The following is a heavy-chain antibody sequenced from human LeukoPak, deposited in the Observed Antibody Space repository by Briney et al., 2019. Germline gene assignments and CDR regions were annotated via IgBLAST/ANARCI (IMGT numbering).Heavy chain of an antibody. Sequence: SETLSLTCAVSADSFSSHYWTWIRRAPGKGLEWIGYISYIGSTNYNPSLKSRVTISIDTSKNQFSLKLSSVTAADTAVYYCARDLVTVPQGFDIWGQGTMVSVSS. J-gene: IGHJ3*02. CDR3: ARDLVTVPQGFDI. CDR2: ISYIGST. CDR1: ADSFSSHY. D-gene: IGHD4-17*01. V-gene: IGHV4-59*11.